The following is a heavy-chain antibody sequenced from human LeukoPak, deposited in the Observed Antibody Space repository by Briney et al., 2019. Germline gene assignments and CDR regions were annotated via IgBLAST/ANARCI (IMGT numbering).Heavy chain of an antibody. Sequence: GGSLSLSCAASGFTFSSYAMHWVRQAPGKGLEWVAVISYDGSNKYYAGSVKGRFTISRDDSKNTLYLQMNSLRAEDTAVYYCAKEYPPEGYFDYWGQGTLVTVSS. CDR3: AKEYPPEGYFDY. D-gene: IGHD2-2*01. CDR1: GFTFSSYA. V-gene: IGHV3-30*01. J-gene: IGHJ4*02. CDR2: ISYDGSNK.